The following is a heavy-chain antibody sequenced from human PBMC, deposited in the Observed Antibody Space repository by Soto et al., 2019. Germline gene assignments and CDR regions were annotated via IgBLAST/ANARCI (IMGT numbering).Heavy chain of an antibody. Sequence: ASVKVSCKASGYTFTGYYMHWVRQAPGQGLEWMGWINPNSGGTNYAQKFQGWVTMTRDTSISTAYMELSRLRSDDTAVYYCARGEIGYCNGGSCRPYYWGQGTLVTVSS. J-gene: IGHJ4*02. V-gene: IGHV1-2*04. CDR1: GYTFTGYY. CDR3: ARGEIGYCNGGSCRPYY. D-gene: IGHD2-15*01. CDR2: INPNSGGT.